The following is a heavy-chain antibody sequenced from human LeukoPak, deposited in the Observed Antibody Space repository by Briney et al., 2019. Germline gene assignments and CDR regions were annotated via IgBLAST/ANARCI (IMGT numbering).Heavy chain of an antibody. CDR2: IYYSGST. Sequence: SETLSLTCTVSGGSISSSSYYWGWIRQPPGKGLEWIGSIYYSGSTYYNPSLKSRATISVDTSNNQFSLKLSSVTAADTAVYYCARQNIAAAGTNWFDPWGQGTLVTVSS. J-gene: IGHJ5*02. V-gene: IGHV4-39*01. D-gene: IGHD6-13*01. CDR1: GGSISSSSYY. CDR3: ARQNIAAAGTNWFDP.